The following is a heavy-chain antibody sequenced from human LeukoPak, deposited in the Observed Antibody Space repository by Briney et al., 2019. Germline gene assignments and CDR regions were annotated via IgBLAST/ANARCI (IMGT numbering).Heavy chain of an antibody. CDR1: GYTFTGYY. J-gene: IGHJ5*02. CDR3: ARDNQRVAVASGSWFDP. V-gene: IGHV1-2*04. Sequence: ASVKVSCKASGYTFTGYYMHWVRQAPGQGLEWMGWINPNSGGTNYAQKFQGWVTMTRDTSISTAYMELSRLRSDDTAVYYCARDNQRVAVASGSWFDPWGQGTLVTVSS. CDR2: INPNSGGT. D-gene: IGHD6-19*01.